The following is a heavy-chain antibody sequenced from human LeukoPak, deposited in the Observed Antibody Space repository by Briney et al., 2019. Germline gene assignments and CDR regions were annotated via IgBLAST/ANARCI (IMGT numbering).Heavy chain of an antibody. CDR3: AKSLYWYFDL. V-gene: IGHV3-7*01. CDR2: IKQDGSEK. CDR1: GFTFSSYE. J-gene: IGHJ2*01. Sequence: GGSLRLSCAASGFTFSSYEMSWVRQAPGKGLEWVANIKQDGSEKYYVDSVKGRFTISRDNAKNSLYLQMNSLRAEDTAVYYCAKSLYWYFDLWGRGTLVTVSS.